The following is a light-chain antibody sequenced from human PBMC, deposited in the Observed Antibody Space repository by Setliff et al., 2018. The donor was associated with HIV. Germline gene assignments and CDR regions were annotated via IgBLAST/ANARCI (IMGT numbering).Light chain of an antibody. J-gene: IGLJ1*01. CDR2: DVS. CDR1: SSDVGGYNY. CDR3: CSYAGSSTYV. Sequence: QSVLTQPRSVSGSPGQSVTISCTGTSSDVGGYNYVSWYQQHPGKAPKLMIYDVSKRPSGVSNRFSGSKSGNTASLTISGLQAEDEADYYCCSYAGSSTYVFGTGTKVTVL. V-gene: IGLV2-11*01.